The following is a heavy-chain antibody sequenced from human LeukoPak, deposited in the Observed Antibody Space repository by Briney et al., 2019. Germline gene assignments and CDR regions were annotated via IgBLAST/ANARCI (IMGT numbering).Heavy chain of an antibody. CDR3: ARERGRGRDSPWFDY. D-gene: IGHD1-26*01. Sequence: PGGSLRLSCAASGFIVSGDFMSWVRQAPGKGLEWVSVIYSDGSTYYADSVKGRFTIFRDNSKNTLDLQMTGLRAEDTAVYYCARERGRGRDSPWFDYWGQGTLVTVSP. CDR2: IYSDGST. V-gene: IGHV3-53*01. J-gene: IGHJ4*02. CDR1: GFIVSGDF.